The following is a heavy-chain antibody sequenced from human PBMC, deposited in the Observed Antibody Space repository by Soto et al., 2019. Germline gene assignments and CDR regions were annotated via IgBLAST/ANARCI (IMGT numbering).Heavy chain of an antibody. J-gene: IGHJ5*02. D-gene: IGHD5-18*01. CDR1: GGSSRPRSYF. CDR3: ARADTAMDPPGS. V-gene: IGHV4-39*01. CDR2: VYYSGTP. Sequence: SETMSLTXAVAGGSSRPRSYFWGWIRQPPGKGLEWIASVYYSGTPYDSPSLKSRVTISIDTSKTQISLKLNSLTAADAAVYYCARADTAMDPPGSWGQGILVTVSS.